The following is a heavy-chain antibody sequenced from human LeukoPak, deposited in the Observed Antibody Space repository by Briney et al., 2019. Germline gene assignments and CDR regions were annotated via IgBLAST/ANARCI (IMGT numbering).Heavy chain of an antibody. V-gene: IGHV3-53*01. CDR1: GFTFSDYY. CDR3: AKDRTVGASYWYFDL. D-gene: IGHD1-26*01. CDR2: IYSDGRT. Sequence: GGSLRLSCAASGFTFSDYYMSWVRQAPGKGLEWVSVIYSDGRTYYADSVKGRFTISRDSSKNTLFLHMNTLRAEDTAIYYCAKDRTVGASYWYFDLWGRGTLVTVSS. J-gene: IGHJ2*01.